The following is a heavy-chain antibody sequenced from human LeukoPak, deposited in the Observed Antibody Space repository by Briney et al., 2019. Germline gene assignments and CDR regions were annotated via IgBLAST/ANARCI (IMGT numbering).Heavy chain of an antibody. CDR3: VTYDFWSGYRIARE. CDR2: ISHGGSS. CDR1: GGSFSAYY. J-gene: IGHJ4*02. V-gene: IGHV4-34*01. D-gene: IGHD3-3*01. Sequence: SETLSLTCAVSGGSFSAYYWSWIRQPPGQGLEWIGEISHGGSSNYNPSLKSRVTIAIDTSNNQISLKLTSVTAADTAVYYCVTYDFWSGYRIAREWGQGTLVTVSS.